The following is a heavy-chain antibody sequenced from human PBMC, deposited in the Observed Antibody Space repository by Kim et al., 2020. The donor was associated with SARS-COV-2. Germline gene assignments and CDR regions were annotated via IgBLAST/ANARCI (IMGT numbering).Heavy chain of an antibody. Sequence: DSVKGRFTISRDNAKNSLYLQMKSLRAEDTAVYYCARNGGELLRVYYFDYWGQGTLVTVSS. V-gene: IGHV3-11*06. CDR3: ARNGGELLRVYYFDY. J-gene: IGHJ4*02. D-gene: IGHD1-26*01.